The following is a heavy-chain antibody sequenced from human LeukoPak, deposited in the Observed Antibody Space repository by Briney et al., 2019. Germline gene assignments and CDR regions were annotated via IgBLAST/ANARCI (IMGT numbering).Heavy chain of an antibody. CDR3: ARYPFDGYNYYFDY. CDR2: INHSGST. CDR1: GGSFSGYY. V-gene: IGHV4-34*01. J-gene: IGHJ4*02. Sequence: SETLSLTCAVYGGSFSGYYWSWIRQPPGKGLEWIGEINHSGSTNYNPSLKGRVTISVDTSKNQFSLKLSSVTAADTAVYYCARYPFDGYNYYFDYWGQGTLVTVSS. D-gene: IGHD5-24*01.